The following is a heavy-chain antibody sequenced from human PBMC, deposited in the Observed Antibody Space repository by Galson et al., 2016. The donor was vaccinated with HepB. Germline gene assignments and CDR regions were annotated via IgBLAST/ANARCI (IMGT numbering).Heavy chain of an antibody. J-gene: IGHJ4*02. D-gene: IGHD3-3*01. Sequence: SLRLSCAASGFTFSYYYMSWIRQAPGKGLEWVSYISSSGSTIYYADSVKGRFTISRDSSKNTLYLQMDSLRAEDTAMYYCVRSPPGSGYFLLYYFEYWGQGTPVTVSS. CDR1: GFTFSYYY. V-gene: IGHV3-11*01. CDR2: ISSSGSTI. CDR3: VRSPPGSGYFLLYYFEY.